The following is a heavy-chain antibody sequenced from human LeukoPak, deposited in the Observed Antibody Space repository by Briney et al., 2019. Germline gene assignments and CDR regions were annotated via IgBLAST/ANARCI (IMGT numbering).Heavy chain of an antibody. Sequence: SETLSLTCTVSGGSISSGSYYWSWIRQPAGKGLEWIGRIYTSGSTNYNPSLKSRVTISVDTSKNQFSLKLSSVTAADTAVYYFARVVARSGWSHRYFDYWGQGTMVTVSS. V-gene: IGHV4-61*02. J-gene: IGHJ4*02. CDR3: ARVVARSGWSHRYFDY. CDR1: GGSISSGSYY. CDR2: IYTSGST. D-gene: IGHD6-19*01.